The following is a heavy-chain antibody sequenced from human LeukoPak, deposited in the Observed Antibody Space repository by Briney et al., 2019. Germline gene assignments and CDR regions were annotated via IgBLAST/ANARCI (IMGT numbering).Heavy chain of an antibody. Sequence: PEGSLRLSCAASGFTVSSNYMSWVRQAPGKGLEWVSVIYSGGSTYYADSVKGRFTISRDNAKNSLYLQMNSLRAEDTAVYYCARVDGSGEIADYWGQGTLVTVSS. CDR2: IYSGGST. CDR1: GFTVSSNY. J-gene: IGHJ4*02. CDR3: ARVDGSGEIADY. V-gene: IGHV3-66*01. D-gene: IGHD3-10*01.